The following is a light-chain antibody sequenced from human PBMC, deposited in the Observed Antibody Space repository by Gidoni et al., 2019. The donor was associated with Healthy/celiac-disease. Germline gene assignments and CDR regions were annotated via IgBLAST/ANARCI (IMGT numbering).Light chain of an antibody. CDR1: QSISSF. V-gene: IGKV1-39*01. CDR2: AAS. CDR3: QQSYSTPPFT. J-gene: IGKJ3*01. Sequence: DIQMTQSPSSLSASVVDRVTITCRASQSISSFLNWYQHKPGKAPKLLIFAASSLQSGVPSRFSGSGSGTDFTLTISSLQPEDFATYYCQQSYSTPPFTFGPGTKVDIK.